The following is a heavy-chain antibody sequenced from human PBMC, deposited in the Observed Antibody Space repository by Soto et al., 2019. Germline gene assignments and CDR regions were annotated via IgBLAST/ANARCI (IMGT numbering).Heavy chain of an antibody. J-gene: IGHJ4*02. Sequence: GGSLRLSCSASGFTFSIYAMDWVRQAPGKGLEYVSSISTNGGSTHYADSVKGRFTISRDNSKNTQYLQMSSLRADDTAVYYCVKGEYYYDSSGYYPFDYWGQGTLVTVSS. CDR2: ISTNGGST. V-gene: IGHV3-64D*06. CDR3: VKGEYYYDSSGYYPFDY. CDR1: GFTFSIYA. D-gene: IGHD3-22*01.